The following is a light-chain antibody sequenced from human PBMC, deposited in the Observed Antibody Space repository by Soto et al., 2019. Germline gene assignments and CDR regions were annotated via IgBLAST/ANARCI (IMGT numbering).Light chain of an antibody. CDR2: GAS. V-gene: IGKV3D-15*01. Sequence: ETVMTQSPATLSVSPGERATLSCRASQSVSTNLAWYQQRLGQDPRLLIYGASTRATAIPARFSGSGSGTEFTLTSRSLQSEDFAVYFCQQYSNWPPRGTFGQGSQV. CDR3: QQYSNWPPRGT. CDR1: QSVSTN. J-gene: IGKJ1*01.